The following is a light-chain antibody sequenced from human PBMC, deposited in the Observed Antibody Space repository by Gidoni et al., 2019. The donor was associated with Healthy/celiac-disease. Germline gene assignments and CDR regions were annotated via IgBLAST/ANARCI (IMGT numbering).Light chain of an antibody. Sequence: VFTPSPGTLSLSPGERATLSCRASQSVSSSYLAWYQQKPGQAPRLLIYGASSRATGIPDRFSGSGSGTDFTLTISRLEPEDFAVYYCQQYGSSPFTFGGGTKVEIK. CDR1: QSVSSSY. V-gene: IGKV3-20*01. CDR3: QQYGSSPFT. J-gene: IGKJ4*01. CDR2: GAS.